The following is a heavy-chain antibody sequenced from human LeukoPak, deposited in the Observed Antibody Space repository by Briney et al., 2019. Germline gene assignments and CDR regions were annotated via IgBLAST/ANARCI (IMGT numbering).Heavy chain of an antibody. Sequence: ASVKVSCKASGYTFTSYGISWVRQAPGQGLEWMEWISAYNGNTNYAQKLQGRVTMTTDTSTSTAYMELRSLRSDDTAVYYCARIYCSSPSCYSYFDYWGQGTLVTVSS. CDR1: GYTFTSYG. J-gene: IGHJ4*02. CDR3: ARIYCSSPSCYSYFDY. CDR2: ISAYNGNT. D-gene: IGHD2-2*01. V-gene: IGHV1-18*04.